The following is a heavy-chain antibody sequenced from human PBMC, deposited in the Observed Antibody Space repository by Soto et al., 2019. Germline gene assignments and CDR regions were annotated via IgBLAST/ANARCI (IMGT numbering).Heavy chain of an antibody. Sequence: GSVKVSCKASGYPFTSYGISLVRQAPGQGLEWMGWISAYNGNTNYAQKLQGRVTMTTDTSTSTAYMELRSLRSDDTAVYYCARDFSTRDYDSSGYYYADDYWGQGTMVTVSS. CDR3: ARDFSTRDYDSSGYYYADDY. CDR2: ISAYNGNT. CDR1: GYPFTSYG. V-gene: IGHV1-18*01. D-gene: IGHD3-22*01. J-gene: IGHJ4*02.